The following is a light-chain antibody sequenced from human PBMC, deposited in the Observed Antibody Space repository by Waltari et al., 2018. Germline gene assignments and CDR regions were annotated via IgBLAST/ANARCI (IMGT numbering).Light chain of an antibody. CDR2: DAS. J-gene: IGKJ4*01. Sequence: DIQMTQSPSSVSASVGDRVIITWRASQDISRLLAWYQQTPGKGPKFLIYDASTLQSGVPSRVSGTGSGTECTRTISSLQPEDFATYYCQHGNTFPLTFGGGTKVEIK. CDR3: QHGNTFPLT. V-gene: IGKV1-12*01. CDR1: QDISRL.